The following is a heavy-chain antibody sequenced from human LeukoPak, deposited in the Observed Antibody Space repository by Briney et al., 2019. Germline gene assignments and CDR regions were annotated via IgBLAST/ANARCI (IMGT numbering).Heavy chain of an antibody. V-gene: IGHV1-2*02. D-gene: IGHD6-19*01. CDR1: GYTFTCYY. CDR2: INPNSGGT. Sequence: ASVKVSCKASGYTFTCYYIHWVRQAPGQGLEWMGWINPNSGGTHYAQKFQGRVTMTRGTSISTAYMEVSRLTSDDTAVYSCARGQQWLEAFDYWGLGTLVTVSS. CDR3: ARGQQWLEAFDY. J-gene: IGHJ4*02.